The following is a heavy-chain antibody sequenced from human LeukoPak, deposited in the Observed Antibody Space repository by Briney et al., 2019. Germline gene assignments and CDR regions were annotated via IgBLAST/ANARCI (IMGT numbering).Heavy chain of an antibody. D-gene: IGHD3-10*01. CDR1: GGSISSYY. Sequence: SETLSLTCTVSGGSISSYYWSWIRQPPGKGLEWIGYIHYSGSTNYNPSLKSRVTISVDTSKKQFSLKLSSGTAADTAVYYCARVEEGYGSGRRENYYYYYMDVWGKGTTVTVSS. CDR2: IHYSGST. J-gene: IGHJ6*03. CDR3: ARVEEGYGSGRRENYYYYYMDV. V-gene: IGHV4-59*01.